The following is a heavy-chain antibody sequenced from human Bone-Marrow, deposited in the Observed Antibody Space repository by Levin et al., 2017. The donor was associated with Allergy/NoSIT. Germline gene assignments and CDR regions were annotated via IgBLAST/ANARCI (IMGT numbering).Heavy chain of an antibody. D-gene: IGHD1-26*01. Sequence: ASVKVSCKTSGYSFTSYDMNWVRRAPGQGFEWMGWINTNNGNPTYAQGLTGRFVFSLDTSVKTTYLQISGLKSDDTAMYYCARDLGRNKVSAYWGQGSLVTVSS. CDR1: GYSFTSYD. CDR3: ARDLGRNKVSAY. J-gene: IGHJ4*02. V-gene: IGHV7-4-1*02. CDR2: INTNNGNP.